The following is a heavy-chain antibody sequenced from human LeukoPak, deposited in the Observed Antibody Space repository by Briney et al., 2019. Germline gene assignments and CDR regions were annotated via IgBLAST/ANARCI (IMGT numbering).Heavy chain of an antibody. V-gene: IGHV3-7*01. CDR3: AFIAVAGTRDY. CDR2: IKQDGSEK. Sequence: GGSLRLSCAASGFTFSSYWMSWVRQAPGKGLEWVANIKQDGSEKYYVDSAKGRFTISRDNAKNSLYLQMNSLRVEDTAVYYCAFIAVAGTRDYWGQGTLVTVSS. J-gene: IGHJ4*02. CDR1: GFTFSSYW. D-gene: IGHD6-19*01.